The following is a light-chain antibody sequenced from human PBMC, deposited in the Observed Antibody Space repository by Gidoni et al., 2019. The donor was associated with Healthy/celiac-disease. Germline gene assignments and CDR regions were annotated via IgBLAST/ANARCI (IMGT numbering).Light chain of an antibody. CDR1: SSNLGAGYD. CDR3: QSYDSSLSGSRV. J-gene: IGLJ3*02. Sequence: QSVLTQPPSVSGAPGQRVTISCTGGSSNLGAGYDVPWYQQLPGTAPKLLIYANSNRPSGVADRFSGSKSGTSASLAITGLQAEDEADYYCQSYDSSLSGSRVFGGGTKLTVL. V-gene: IGLV1-40*01. CDR2: ANS.